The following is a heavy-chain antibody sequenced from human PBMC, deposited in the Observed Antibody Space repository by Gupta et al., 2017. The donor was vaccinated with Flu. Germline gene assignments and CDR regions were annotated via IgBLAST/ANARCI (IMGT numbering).Heavy chain of an antibody. Sequence: EVQLLESGGGLVQPGGSLRLSCAASGFTFSSYAMSWVRQAPGKGLEWVSAISGSGGSTYYADSVKGRFTISRDNSKNTLYLQMNSLRAEDTAVYYCAKAGASKGYDFWVNWFDPWGQGTLVTVSS. CDR1: GFTFSSYA. D-gene: IGHD3-3*01. CDR3: AKAGASKGYDFWVNWFDP. CDR2: ISGSGGST. J-gene: IGHJ5*02. V-gene: IGHV3-23*01.